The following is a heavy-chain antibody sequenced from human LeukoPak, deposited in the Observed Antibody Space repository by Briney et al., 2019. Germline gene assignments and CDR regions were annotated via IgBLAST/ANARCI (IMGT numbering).Heavy chain of an antibody. CDR3: AKNDILLWFGESYFDY. D-gene: IGHD3-10*01. V-gene: IGHV3-23*01. J-gene: IGHJ4*02. CDR1: GFTFSSYA. Sequence: GGSLRLSCAASGFTFSSYAMSWLRQAPGKGLEWVSAISGSGGSTYYADSVKGRFTISRDNSKNTLYLQMNSLRAEDTAVYYCAKNDILLWFGESYFDYWGQGTLVTVSS. CDR2: ISGSGGST.